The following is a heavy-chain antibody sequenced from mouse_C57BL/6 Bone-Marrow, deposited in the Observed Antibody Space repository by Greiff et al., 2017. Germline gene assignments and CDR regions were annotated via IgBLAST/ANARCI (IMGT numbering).Heavy chain of an antibody. Sequence: EVKLVESGAELVRPGASVKLSCTASGFNIKDDYMHWVKQRPEQGLEWIGWIDPENGDTEYAPKFQGKATITADTSSNTAYLQLSSLTSEDTAVYYCSMDYYFDYWGQGTTLTVSS. CDR3: SMDYYFDY. CDR2: IDPENGDT. J-gene: IGHJ2*01. CDR1: GFNIKDDY. V-gene: IGHV14-4*01.